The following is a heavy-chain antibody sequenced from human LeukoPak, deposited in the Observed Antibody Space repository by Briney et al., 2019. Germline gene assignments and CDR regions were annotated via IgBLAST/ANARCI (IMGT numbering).Heavy chain of an antibody. CDR3: ARGRYYDSSGLGG. V-gene: IGHV3-23*01. Sequence: PGGSLRLSCAASGFTFSNYAMSWVRQAPGKGLEWVSTLSGTGGSTYYADSVKGRFTISRDNSKNSLDLQMNRLRAEDTAMYYCARGRYYDSSGLGGWGQGTLVTVSS. D-gene: IGHD3-22*01. J-gene: IGHJ4*02. CDR1: GFTFSNYA. CDR2: LSGTGGST.